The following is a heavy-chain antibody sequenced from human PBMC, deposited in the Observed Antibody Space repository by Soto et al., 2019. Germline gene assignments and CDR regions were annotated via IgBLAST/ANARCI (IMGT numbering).Heavy chain of an antibody. CDR2: ISGKNGNT. CDR3: ARVSSSIVVVPDYGMDV. D-gene: IGHD2-15*01. V-gene: IGHV1-18*04. Sequence: QVQLVQSGAEVKKPGASVKVSCKASGYTFISHGINWVRQAPGHGLEWMGWISGKNGNTNYAQKLQGRVTLTTDTSTSTAYMELRSLRSDDTAVYYCARVSSSIVVVPDYGMDVWGQGTTVTVSS. CDR1: GYTFISHG. J-gene: IGHJ6*02.